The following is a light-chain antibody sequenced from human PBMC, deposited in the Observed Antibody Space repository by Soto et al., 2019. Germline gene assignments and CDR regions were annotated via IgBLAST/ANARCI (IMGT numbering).Light chain of an antibody. CDR1: QSVRSN. CDR3: QQYNTWPLT. Sequence: EIVMTHYPATLSVSPGDRVTLSCRASQSVRSNSAWYQQKPGQTPRLLIYGASTRATGIPARFSGSGDGTEFTLTISSLQSEDFAVYYCQQYNTWPLTFGGGTKVEIK. CDR2: GAS. J-gene: IGKJ4*01. V-gene: IGKV3-15*01.